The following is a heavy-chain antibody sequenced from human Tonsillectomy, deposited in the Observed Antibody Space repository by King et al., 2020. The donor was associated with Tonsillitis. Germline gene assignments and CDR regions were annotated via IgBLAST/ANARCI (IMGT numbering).Heavy chain of an antibody. Sequence: VQLVESGAEVKKPGASVKVSCKASGYTLTDYYMHWVRQAPGQGLEWMGWINAKSGGTNYAQKFKGRVTMTRDTSISTAYMELSRVRSDDTAVYYCARDPSRGAATADDAFDIWGQGTMVT. D-gene: IGHD3-10*01. CDR3: ARDPSRGAATADDAFDI. J-gene: IGHJ3*02. V-gene: IGHV1-2*02. CDR1: GYTLTDYY. CDR2: INAKSGGT.